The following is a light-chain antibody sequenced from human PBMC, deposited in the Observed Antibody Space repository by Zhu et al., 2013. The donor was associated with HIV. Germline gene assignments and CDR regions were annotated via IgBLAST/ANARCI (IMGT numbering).Light chain of an antibody. CDR3: QQYGSSPQIT. J-gene: IGKJ3*01. V-gene: IGKV3-20*01. Sequence: IVLTQSPGTLSLSPGDRVTLSCRASQRVSSTYVAWYQQKPGQAPRLLIYDASSRATGIPDRFSGSGSGTDFTLTISRLEPEDFAVYYCQQYGSSPQITFGPGTKVDIK. CDR1: QRVSSTY. CDR2: DAS.